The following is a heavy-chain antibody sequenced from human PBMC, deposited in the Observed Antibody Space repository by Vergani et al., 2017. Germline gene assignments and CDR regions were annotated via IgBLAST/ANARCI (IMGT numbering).Heavy chain of an antibody. J-gene: IGHJ4*02. CDR1: GFTFSSYS. CDR2: ISSSSSYI. D-gene: IGHD3-10*01. V-gene: IGHV3-21*01. Sequence: EVQLVESGGGLVKPGGSLRLSCAASGFTFSSYSMNWVRQAPGKGLEWVSSISSSSSYIYYADSVKGRFTITRDNAKNSLYLQMNSLRAEDTAVYYCARGYGSGSFGDYWGQGTLVTVSS. CDR3: ARGYGSGSFGDY.